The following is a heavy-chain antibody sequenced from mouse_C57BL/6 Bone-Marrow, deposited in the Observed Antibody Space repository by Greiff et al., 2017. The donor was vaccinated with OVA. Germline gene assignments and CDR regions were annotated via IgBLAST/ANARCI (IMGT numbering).Heavy chain of an antibody. Sequence: QVQLQQPGAELVKPGASVKLSCKASGYTFTSYWMHWVKQRPGQGLEWIGMIHPNSGSTNYNEKFKSKATLTVDKSSSTAYMQLSSLTSEDSAVYYCAREIHYGTGIDYWGQGTTLTVSS. CDR1: GYTFTSYW. CDR3: AREIHYGTGIDY. CDR2: IHPNSGST. J-gene: IGHJ2*01. D-gene: IGHD1-1*02. V-gene: IGHV1-64*01.